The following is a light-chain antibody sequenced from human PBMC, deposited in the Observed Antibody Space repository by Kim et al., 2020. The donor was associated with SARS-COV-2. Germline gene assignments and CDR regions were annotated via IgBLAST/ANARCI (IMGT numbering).Light chain of an antibody. CDR2: DAS. Sequence: SPGARSTLSGSASQGDSSYVAWYQQKPGQAPRILIYDASNRATGIPARFSGSGSGTDFTLTISSLEPEDFAVYYCQQRSNWPPFTYGPGTKVDIK. V-gene: IGKV3-11*01. CDR3: QQRSNWPPFT. CDR1: QGDSSY. J-gene: IGKJ3*01.